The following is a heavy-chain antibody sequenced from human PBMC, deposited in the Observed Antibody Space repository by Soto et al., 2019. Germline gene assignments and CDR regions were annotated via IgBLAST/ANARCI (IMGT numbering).Heavy chain of an antibody. CDR1: GVTFSSYA. J-gene: IGHJ6*02. CDR3: ARIGGYCSGGSCRHGRDDYYYGMDV. V-gene: IGHV1-69*01. Sequence: QVQLVQSGAEVKKPGSSVKVSCKASGVTFSSYAISWVRQAPGQGLEWMGGIIPIFGTANYAQKFQGRVTITADESTSTAYMGLSSLRSEDTAVYYCARIGGYCSGGSCRHGRDDYYYGMDVWGQGTTVTVSS. CDR2: IIPIFGTA. D-gene: IGHD2-15*01.